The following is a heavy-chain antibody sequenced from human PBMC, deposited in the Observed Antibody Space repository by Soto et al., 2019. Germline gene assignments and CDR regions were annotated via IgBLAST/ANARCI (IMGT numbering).Heavy chain of an antibody. CDR3: ASDSSGWYSAFDI. CDR2: MNRNSGNT. J-gene: IGHJ3*02. D-gene: IGHD6-19*01. V-gene: IGHV1-8*01. Sequence: AQLKLSCKASGYTFTIYDINWVRQATGQGLEWMGWMNRNSGNTGYAQKFQGRVTMTRNTSISTAYMELSSLRSEDTAVYYCASDSSGWYSAFDIWGQGTMVTVSS. CDR1: GYTFTIYD.